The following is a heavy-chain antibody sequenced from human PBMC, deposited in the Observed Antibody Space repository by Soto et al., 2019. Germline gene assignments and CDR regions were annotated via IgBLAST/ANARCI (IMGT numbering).Heavy chain of an antibody. V-gene: IGHV4-59*01. CDR3: ARKVDDFWSGAFDY. D-gene: IGHD3-3*01. CDR1: GGSISSYY. CDR2: IYYSGST. J-gene: IGHJ4*02. Sequence: SETLSLTCTVSGGSISSYYWSWIRQPPGKGLEWIGYIYYSGSTNYNPSLKSRVTISVDTSKNQFSLKLSSVTVADTAVYYCARKVDDFWSGAFDYWGQGTLVTVSS.